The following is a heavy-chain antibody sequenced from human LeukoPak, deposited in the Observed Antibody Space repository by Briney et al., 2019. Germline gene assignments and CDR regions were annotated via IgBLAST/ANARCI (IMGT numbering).Heavy chain of an antibody. CDR3: ARGDYSHFDY. D-gene: IGHD4-11*01. J-gene: IGHJ4*02. V-gene: IGHV4-4*07. CDR1: GGSISAYY. CDR2: IYISASA. Sequence: SETLSLTCTVSGGSISAYYWSWIRQPAGKGLEWIGRIYISASANYNPSLKSRVTMSVGPSMNQFSLNLRSVTAADTAVYYCARGDYSHFDYWGQGTLVTVSS.